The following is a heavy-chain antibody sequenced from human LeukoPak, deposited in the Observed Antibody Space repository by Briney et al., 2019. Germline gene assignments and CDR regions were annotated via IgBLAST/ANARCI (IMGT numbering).Heavy chain of an antibody. CDR1: VGSFSGHY. CDR2: INHSGST. Sequence: PSETLSLTCAVYVGSFSGHYWTWIRQPPGKGLEWIGEINHSGSTNYNPSLKSRVTISVDTSKNQFSLKLSAVTAADTAVYYCVREREGYFDLWGRGTLVTVSS. CDR3: VREREGYFDL. J-gene: IGHJ2*01. V-gene: IGHV4-34*01.